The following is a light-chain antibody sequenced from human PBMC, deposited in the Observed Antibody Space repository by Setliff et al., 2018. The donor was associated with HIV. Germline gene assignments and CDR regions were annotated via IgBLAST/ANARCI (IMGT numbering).Light chain of an antibody. J-gene: IGLJ1*01. CDR2: EVS. V-gene: IGLV2-18*02. CDR1: SSDVGGYNY. Sequence: QSVLTQPPSASGSPGQSLTISCTGSSSDVGGYNYVSWYQQHPGKAPKLMIYEVSNRPSGVPDRFSGSKSGNTASLTISGLQAEDAADYYCSSYTSTSTYVFGTGTKVTVL. CDR3: SSYTSTSTYV.